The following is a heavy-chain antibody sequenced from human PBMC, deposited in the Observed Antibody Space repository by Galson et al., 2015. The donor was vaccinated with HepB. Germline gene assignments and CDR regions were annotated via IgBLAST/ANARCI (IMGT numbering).Heavy chain of an antibody. D-gene: IGHD1-7*01. CDR2: ISYDGSNK. CDR1: GFTFSSYG. J-gene: IGHJ4*02. V-gene: IGHV3-30*18. Sequence: SLRLSCAASGFTFSSYGMHWVRQAPGKGLEWVAVISYDGSNKYYADSVKGRFTISRDNSKNTLYLQMNSLRAEDTAVYYCAKPQEWNYYFDYWGQGTLVTVSS. CDR3: AKPQEWNYYFDY.